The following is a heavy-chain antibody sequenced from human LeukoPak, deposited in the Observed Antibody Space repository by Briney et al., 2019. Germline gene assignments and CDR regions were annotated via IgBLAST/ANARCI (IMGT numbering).Heavy chain of an antibody. CDR2: TSYSGST. CDR1: GGSISHYY. Sequence: SEALSLTCTVSGGSISHYYWSWIRQPPGKGLEWIGYTSYSGSTNYNPSLKSRVTISVDTSKNQFSLKLSSVTAADTAVYYCARGYYDSSGYLISYNWFDPWGQGTLVTVSS. D-gene: IGHD3-22*01. CDR3: ARGYYDSSGYLISYNWFDP. V-gene: IGHV4-59*01. J-gene: IGHJ5*02.